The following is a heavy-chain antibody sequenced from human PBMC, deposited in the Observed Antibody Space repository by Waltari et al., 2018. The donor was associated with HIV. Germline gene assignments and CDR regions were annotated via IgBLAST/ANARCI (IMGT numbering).Heavy chain of an antibody. CDR3: VRQPLRHDL. J-gene: IGHJ2*01. CDR2: ISYDAREK. CDR1: GFTFSSHA. Sequence: EVKLVESGGGAVQTGGSLRLSCEGSGFTFSSHAMDWVRQTPGKGLEWVAQISYDAREKFHGDSVRGRFVVSRDNARNSIFLQMNNLRDDDTGVYFCVRQPLRHDL. V-gene: IGHV3-7*01.